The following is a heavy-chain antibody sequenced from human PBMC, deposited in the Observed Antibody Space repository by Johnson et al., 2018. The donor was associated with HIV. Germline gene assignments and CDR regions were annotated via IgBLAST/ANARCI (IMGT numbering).Heavy chain of an antibody. CDR2: INWNGGST. Sequence: VQLVESGGGLVQPGRSLRLSCAASGFTFDDYAMHWVRQAPGKGLEWVSGINWNGGSTGYADSLKGRFTISRDNAKNSVYLQMKSLRAEDTAVYYCARKKATVFSTTSTNYAFDIWGQGTMVTVSS. CDR1: GFTFDDYA. CDR3: ARKKATVFSTTSTNYAFDI. V-gene: IGHV3-9*01. D-gene: IGHD1-1*01. J-gene: IGHJ3*02.